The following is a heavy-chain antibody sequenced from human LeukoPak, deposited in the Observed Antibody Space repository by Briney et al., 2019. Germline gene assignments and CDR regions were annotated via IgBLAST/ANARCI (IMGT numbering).Heavy chain of an antibody. D-gene: IGHD2-8*01. CDR1: GFTFSSYA. V-gene: IGHV3-33*08. Sequence: PGRSLRLSCAASGFTFSSYAMHWVRQAPGKGLEWVAVIWYDGSNKYYADSVKGRFTISRDNSKNTLYLQMNSLRAEDTAVYYCARASAMGSTAPYYYYYYGMDVWGQGTTVTVSS. J-gene: IGHJ6*02. CDR2: IWYDGSNK. CDR3: ARASAMGSTAPYYYYYYGMDV.